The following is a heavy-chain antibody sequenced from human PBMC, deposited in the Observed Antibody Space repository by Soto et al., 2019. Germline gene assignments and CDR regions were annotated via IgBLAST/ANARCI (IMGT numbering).Heavy chain of an antibody. CDR3: ARGETYLGG. J-gene: IGHJ6*02. CDR2: IIPIFDSR. CDR1: RDTFSKYA. Sequence: QVQLVQSGAEVKKPGSSVKVSCKASRDTFSKYAFNWVRQAPGQGLEWMGWIIPIFDSRNYAEKFQGRVTITADESTSTAYMELRSLRFEDTAVYYCARGETYLGGWGQGTTVTVS. D-gene: IGHD3-16*01. V-gene: IGHV1-69*01.